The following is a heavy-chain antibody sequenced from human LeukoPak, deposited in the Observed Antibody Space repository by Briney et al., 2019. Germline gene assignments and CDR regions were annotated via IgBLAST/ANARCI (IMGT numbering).Heavy chain of an antibody. V-gene: IGHV1-69*13. J-gene: IGHJ3*02. D-gene: IGHD6-19*01. CDR2: IIPIFGTA. CDR1: GYTFTSYA. CDR3: ARGYGLYSSGWWNAFDI. Sequence: ASVKVSCKASGYTFTSYAISWVRQAPGQGLEWMGGIIPIFGTANYAQKFQGRVTITADEFTSTAYMELSSLRSEDTAVYYCARGYGLYSSGWWNAFDIWGQGTMVTVSS.